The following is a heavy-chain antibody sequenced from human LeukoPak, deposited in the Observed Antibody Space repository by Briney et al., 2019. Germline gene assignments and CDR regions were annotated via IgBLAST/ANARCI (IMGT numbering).Heavy chain of an antibody. J-gene: IGHJ4*02. CDR3: ARASLDGYNYYYFDY. Sequence: PSQTLSLTCTVSGGSISSGGYYWSWIRQYPGDALEWIGYIYHSGSTYYNPSLKSRVTISVDRSKNQFSLKLSSVTAADTAVYYCARASLDGYNYYYFDYWGQGTLVTVSS. V-gene: IGHV4-30-2*06. D-gene: IGHD5-12*01. CDR2: IYHSGST. CDR1: GGSISSGGYY.